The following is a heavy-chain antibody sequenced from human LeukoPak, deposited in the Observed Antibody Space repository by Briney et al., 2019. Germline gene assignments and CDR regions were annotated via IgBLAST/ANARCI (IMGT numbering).Heavy chain of an antibody. CDR3: ARSNYGGGGYYFDY. V-gene: IGHV3-11*01. CDR2: ISSSGSTM. CDR1: GFTFSDYY. Sequence: GGSLRLSCAASGFTFSDYYMNWIRQAPGKGLEWVSYISSSGSTMYYADSLKGRFTISRDNSKNTLYLQMNSLRAEDTAVYYCARSNYGGGGYYFDYWGQGTLVTVSS. D-gene: IGHD4-11*01. J-gene: IGHJ4*02.